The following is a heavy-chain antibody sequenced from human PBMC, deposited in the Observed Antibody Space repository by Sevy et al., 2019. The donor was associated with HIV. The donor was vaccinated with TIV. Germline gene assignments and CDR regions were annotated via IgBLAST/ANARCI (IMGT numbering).Heavy chain of an antibody. D-gene: IGHD6-13*01. CDR3: ANQKLERQLGKGFEY. Sequence: GGSLRLSCAASGFTFSNYGMHWVRQAPGKGLEWVAVISHDRSSKYFADSVKGRFNISRDNSKNTLYLQMDSLRPEDTALYYCANQKLERQLGKGFEYWGRGALVTVSS. CDR1: GFTFSNYG. V-gene: IGHV3-30*18. J-gene: IGHJ4*02. CDR2: ISHDRSSK.